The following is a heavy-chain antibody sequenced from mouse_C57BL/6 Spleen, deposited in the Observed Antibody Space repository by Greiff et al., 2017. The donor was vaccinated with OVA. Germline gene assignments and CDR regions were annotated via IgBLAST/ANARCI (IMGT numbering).Heavy chain of an antibody. V-gene: IGHV1-64*01. D-gene: IGHD1-1*01. CDR3: ARRGITTVVAPFDY. Sequence: QVQLQQPGAELVKPGASVKLSCKASGYTFTSYWMHWVKQRPGQGLEWIGMIHPNSGSTNYNEKFKSKATLTVDKSSSTAYMQLSSLTSEDSAVYYCARRGITTVVAPFDYWAKAPLSQSPQ. J-gene: IGHJ2*01. CDR2: IHPNSGST. CDR1: GYTFTSYW.